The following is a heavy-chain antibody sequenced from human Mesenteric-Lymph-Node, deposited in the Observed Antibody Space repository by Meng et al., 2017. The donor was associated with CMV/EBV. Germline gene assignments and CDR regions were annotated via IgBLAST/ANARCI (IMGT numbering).Heavy chain of an antibody. J-gene: IGHJ6*02. V-gene: IGHV1-69*04. CDR3: ARDVLRFLGSSDYYYYGVDV. Sequence: SVTVSCKASGCTFSSYTISWVRQPPGQGLESIGRIIPLLGIANYEQQFQGRVTITADKSTSTAYMEMSSLRSEDTAVYYCARDVLRFLGSSDYYYYGVDVWGQGTTVTVSS. CDR1: GCTFSSYT. CDR2: IIPLLGIA. D-gene: IGHD3-3*01.